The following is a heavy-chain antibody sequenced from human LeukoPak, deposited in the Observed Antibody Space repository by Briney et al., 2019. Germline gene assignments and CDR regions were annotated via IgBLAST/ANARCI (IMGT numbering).Heavy chain of an antibody. CDR1: EFTVSSNY. CDR2: ITISGHTK. CDR3: ARGDPHADL. Sequence: GGSLRLSCAASEFTVSSNYMSWVRQAPGKGLEWIADITISGHTKNYADSVKGRFTISRDNAGTSLYLQMNSLRVEDTGVYYCARGDPHADLWGQGTLVTVSS. V-gene: IGHV3-11*04. J-gene: IGHJ5*02.